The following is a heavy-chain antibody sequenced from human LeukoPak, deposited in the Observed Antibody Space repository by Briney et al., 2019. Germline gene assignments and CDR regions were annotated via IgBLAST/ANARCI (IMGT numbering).Heavy chain of an antibody. Sequence: ASVKVSCKASGYTFTRFGITWARQAPGQGLEWMGWISAYNGNTNYAQKVQGRVTMTTDTSTSTAYMELRSLRSDDTAVYYCAREPYDSSGYYYVATRYFDYWGQGTLVTVSS. CDR1: GYTFTRFG. J-gene: IGHJ4*02. CDR3: AREPYDSSGYYYVATRYFDY. D-gene: IGHD3-22*01. CDR2: ISAYNGNT. V-gene: IGHV1-18*01.